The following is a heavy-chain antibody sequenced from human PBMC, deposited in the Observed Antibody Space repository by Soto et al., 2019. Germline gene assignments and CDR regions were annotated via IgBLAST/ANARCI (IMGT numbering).Heavy chain of an antibody. Sequence: QVQLVQSGAEVKKPGSSVKVSCKASGGTFSSYAISWVRQAPGQGLEWMGGIIPIFGTANYAQKFQGRVTITADESTSTAYMELSSLRSEVTAVYYCARSVSSSWYGSGYYYYGMDVWGQGTTVTVSS. J-gene: IGHJ6*02. D-gene: IGHD6-13*01. CDR2: IIPIFGTA. CDR1: GGTFSSYA. V-gene: IGHV1-69*01. CDR3: ARSVSSSWYGSGYYYYGMDV.